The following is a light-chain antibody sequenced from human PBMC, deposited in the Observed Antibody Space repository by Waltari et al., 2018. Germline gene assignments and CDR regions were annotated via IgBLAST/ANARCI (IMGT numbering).Light chain of an antibody. Sequence: EIVLTQPPATLPLSPGERATLTCRASQSFSTYLAWYQQKPGQAPRLLIYDASHGATGIPARFSGSGSGTDFTLTISSLEPEDCAVCYCQQRSNWLTFGGGTKVEIK. CDR3: QQRSNWLT. CDR2: DAS. CDR1: QSFSTY. J-gene: IGKJ4*01. V-gene: IGKV3-11*01.